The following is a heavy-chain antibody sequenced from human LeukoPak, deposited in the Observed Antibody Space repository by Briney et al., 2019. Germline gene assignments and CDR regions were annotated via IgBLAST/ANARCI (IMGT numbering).Heavy chain of an antibody. CDR2: ISSSGSSI. Sequence: GGSLRLSCAASGFTFSNYNMNWVRQAPGKGLEWVSYISSSGSSIYYADSVKGRFTISRDNAKNSLYLQMNSLRADDTSVYYCARLGCGGSSCFSYWGQGTLVTVAS. CDR1: GFTFSNYN. CDR3: ARLGCGGSSCFSY. J-gene: IGHJ4*02. D-gene: IGHD2-15*01. V-gene: IGHV3-48*04.